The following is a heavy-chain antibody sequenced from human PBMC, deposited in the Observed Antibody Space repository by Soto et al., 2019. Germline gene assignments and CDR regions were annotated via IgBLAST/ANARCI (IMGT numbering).Heavy chain of an antibody. V-gene: IGHV3-64D*08. D-gene: IGHD6-13*01. CDR1: GFTFSSYA. J-gene: IGHJ4*02. Sequence: WGSLRLSCSASGFTFSSYAMHWVRQAPGKGLEYVSAISSNGGSTYYADSVKGRFTISRDNSKNTLYLQMSSLRAEDTAVYYCVKGWQQLVFDYWGQGTLVTVSS. CDR3: VKGWQQLVFDY. CDR2: ISSNGGST.